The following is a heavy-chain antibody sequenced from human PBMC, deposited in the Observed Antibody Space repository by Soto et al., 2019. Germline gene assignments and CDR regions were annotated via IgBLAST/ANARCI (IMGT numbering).Heavy chain of an antibody. Sequence: PGVSLRRSCAASGFTFSNAWMSWVRHAPGKGLEWVGRIKSKTDGGTTDYAAPVKGRFTISRDDSKNTLYLQMRSMKTEDTAVYYCSTETPYTSTLELRGAFPRYYYYGMDVWGQETTVTVSS. CDR1: GFTFSNAW. CDR3: STETPYTSTLELRGAFPRYYYYGMDV. D-gene: IGHD1-7*01. V-gene: IGHV3-15*01. CDR2: IKSKTDGGTT. J-gene: IGHJ6*02.